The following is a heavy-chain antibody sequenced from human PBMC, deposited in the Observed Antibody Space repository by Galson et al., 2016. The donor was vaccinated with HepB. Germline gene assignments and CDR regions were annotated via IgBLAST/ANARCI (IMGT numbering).Heavy chain of an antibody. CDR3: ARVSFRTLGY. CDR2: FSNSGDT. V-gene: IGHV4-39*07. CDR1: AISSGDYH. J-gene: IGHJ4*02. Sequence: ETLSLTCTVSAISSGDYHWAFIRQPPGKGLEWIGSFSNSGDTFYNPSLNSRVTMSRDTSKNQFSVSLSSVTAADTAVYFCARVSFRTLGYWGQGTLVTVSS.